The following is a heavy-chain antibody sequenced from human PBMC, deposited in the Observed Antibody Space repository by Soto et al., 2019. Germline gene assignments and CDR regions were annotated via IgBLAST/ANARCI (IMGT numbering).Heavy chain of an antibody. D-gene: IGHD3-9*01. CDR1: GGSVNSGTDY. Sequence: PSETLSLTCTVSGGSVNSGTDYWSWIRQPPGKGLEWIGYTSNSGSAKYNPSLKSRVTITTDTSPNHFSLKLTSVTAADTAVYYCARVRWLSEYDILTGYYSFDQWGRGTLVTVSS. J-gene: IGHJ4*02. V-gene: IGHV4-61*03. CDR2: TSNSGSA. CDR3: ARVRWLSEYDILTGYYSFDQ.